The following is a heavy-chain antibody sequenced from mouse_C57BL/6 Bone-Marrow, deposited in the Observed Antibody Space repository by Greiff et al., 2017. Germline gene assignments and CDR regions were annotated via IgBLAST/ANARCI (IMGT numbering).Heavy chain of an antibody. V-gene: IGHV5-9-1*02. CDR3: TRDLLWLPRRLYYAMDY. CDR1: GFTFSSYA. D-gene: IGHD2-2*01. Sequence: EVQVVESGEGLVKPGGSLKLSCAASGFTFSSYAMSWVRQTPEKRLEWVAYISRGGDYIYYADTVKGRFTISRDNARNTLYLQMRSLKSEDTAMYYCTRDLLWLPRRLYYAMDYWGQGTSVTVSS. CDR2: ISRGGDYI. J-gene: IGHJ4*01.